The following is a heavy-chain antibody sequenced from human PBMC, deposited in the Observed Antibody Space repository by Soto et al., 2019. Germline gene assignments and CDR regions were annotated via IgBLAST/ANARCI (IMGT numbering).Heavy chain of an antibody. CDR1: GFTFSSYA. CDR2: ISYDGSNK. D-gene: IGHD5-12*01. J-gene: IGHJ4*02. V-gene: IGHV3-30-3*01. CDR3: SRVAVEMATIHVFDY. Sequence: QVQLVESGGGVVQPGRSLRLSWAASGFTFSSYAMHWVRLALGKGLVWVAVISYDGSNKYYADSVKGRFTISRDNSKNTLYLQMNSLRAEDTAVYYCSRVAVEMATIHVFDYWGQGTLVTVSS.